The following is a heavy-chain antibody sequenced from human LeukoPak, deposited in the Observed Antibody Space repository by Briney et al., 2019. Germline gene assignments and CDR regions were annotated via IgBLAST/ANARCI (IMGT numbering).Heavy chain of an antibody. CDR2: MNPNSGNT. CDR3: ARIFVGATAPFDY. CDR1: GGTFSSYD. V-gene: IGHV1-8*03. J-gene: IGHJ4*02. D-gene: IGHD1-26*01. Sequence: GASVKVSCKASGGTFSSYDINWVRQATGQGLEWMGWMNPNSGNTGYAQKFQGRVTITRNTSISTAYMELSSLRSEDTAVYYCARIFVGATAPFDYWGQETLVTASS.